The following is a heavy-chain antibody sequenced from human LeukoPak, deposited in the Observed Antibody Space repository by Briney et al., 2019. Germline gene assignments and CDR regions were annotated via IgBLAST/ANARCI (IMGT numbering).Heavy chain of an antibody. J-gene: IGHJ4*02. D-gene: IGHD3-16*02. Sequence: PGGSLRLSCAASGFTFSNYGMHWVRQAPGKGLEWVAVISYDGSNKYYADSVKGRFTISRDNAKNSLYLQMNSLRDEDTAVYYCARDAAYYDYVWGSYRADPFDYWGQGTLVTVSS. CDR1: GFTFSNYG. CDR2: ISYDGSNK. CDR3: ARDAAYYDYVWGSYRADPFDY. V-gene: IGHV3-30*03.